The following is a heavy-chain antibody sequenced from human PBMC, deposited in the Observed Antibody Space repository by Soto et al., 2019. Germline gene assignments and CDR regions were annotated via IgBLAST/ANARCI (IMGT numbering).Heavy chain of an antibody. CDR1: GGSISSGGYS. Sequence: SETLSLTCAVSGGSISSGGYSWSWIRQPPGKGLEWIGYIYHSGSTYYNPPLKSRVTISVDRSKNQFSLKLSSVTAADTAVYYCARGNVVAIDYWGQGTLVTVSS. J-gene: IGHJ4*02. CDR2: IYHSGST. V-gene: IGHV4-30-2*01. CDR3: ARGNVVAIDY. D-gene: IGHD2-21*01.